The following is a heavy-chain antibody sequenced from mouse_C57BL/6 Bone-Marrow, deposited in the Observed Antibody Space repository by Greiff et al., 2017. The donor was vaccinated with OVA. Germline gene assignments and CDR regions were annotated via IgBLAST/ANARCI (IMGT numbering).Heavy chain of an antibody. CDR2: ISYDGSN. V-gene: IGHV3-6*01. Sequence: EVKLEESGPGLVKPSQSLSLTCSVTGYSITSGYYWHWIRQFPGNKLEWMGYISYDGSNNYNPSLKNRISITRDTSKNQFFLKLNSVTTEDTATYYCARYGIYAMDYWGQGTSVTVSS. CDR3: ARYGIYAMDY. J-gene: IGHJ4*01. CDR1: GYSITSGYY. D-gene: IGHD1-1*01.